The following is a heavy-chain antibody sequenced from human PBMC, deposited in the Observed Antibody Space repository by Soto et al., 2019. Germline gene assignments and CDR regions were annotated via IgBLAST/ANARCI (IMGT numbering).Heavy chain of an antibody. V-gene: IGHV4-4*02. CDR2: IYHSGST. D-gene: IGHD2-8*01. CDR3: ATFSGFFTISPFDA. Sequence: PSETLSLTCGVSGDSISSVNWWSWVHQSPGKGLEWIGEIYHSGSTNFNPSLQSRVTMSVDKSKNEFSLQLTSVTAADAAVYYCATFSGFFTISPFDAWGQGILVTVSS. J-gene: IGHJ5*02. CDR1: GDSISSVNW.